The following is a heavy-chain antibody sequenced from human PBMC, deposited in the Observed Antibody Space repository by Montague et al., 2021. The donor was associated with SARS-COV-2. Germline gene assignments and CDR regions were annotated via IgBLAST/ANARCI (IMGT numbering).Heavy chain of an antibody. Sequence: SETLSLPCPVSFGSISTYYWSWIRQPPGKGLEWIGFILYNGSTKYNPSLKRRVSISLDTSKNQFSLKLSSVTAADTAVYYCARQDAWAYCGDECYRGWFDSWGQGTLVTVAS. V-gene: IGHV4-59*01. CDR1: FGSISTYY. D-gene: IGHD2-21*01. CDR2: ILYNGST. CDR3: ARQDAWAYCGDECYRGWFDS. J-gene: IGHJ5*01.